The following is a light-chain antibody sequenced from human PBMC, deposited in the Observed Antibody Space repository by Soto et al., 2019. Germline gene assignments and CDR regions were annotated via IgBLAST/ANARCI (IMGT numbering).Light chain of an antibody. CDR1: QSISNY. J-gene: IGKJ4*01. V-gene: IGKV1-39*01. CDR3: QQSYSSWAT. CDR2: AAS. Sequence: DIQMTQSPSSLSASVGDRVTITCRARQSISNYLNWYQLKPGKVPKLLIYAASTLQTGVPSRFSGSGSGTDFTLTISRLHPEDSASYYCQQSYSSWATFGGGTKVEIK.